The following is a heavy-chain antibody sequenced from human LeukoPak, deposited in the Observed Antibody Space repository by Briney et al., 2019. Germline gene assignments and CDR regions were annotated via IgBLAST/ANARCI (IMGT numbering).Heavy chain of an antibody. CDR3: ARVGGWGVAARASPGYGYMDV. CDR1: GFTFSSYS. J-gene: IGHJ6*03. V-gene: IGHV3-21*01. CDR2: ISSRSSYI. D-gene: IGHD6-6*01. Sequence: GGSLRLSCAASGFTFSSYSMNWLRQAPGKGLEWVSFISSRSSYIYYADSVKGRFTISRDNAKNSLYLQMDSLRAEDTAVYYCARVGGWGVAARASPGYGYMDVGAKGTTDSV.